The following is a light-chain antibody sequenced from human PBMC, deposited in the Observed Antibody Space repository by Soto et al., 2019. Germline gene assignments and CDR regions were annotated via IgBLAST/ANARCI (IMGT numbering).Light chain of an antibody. Sequence: DSQMTQSPSNRYAAVGDRFTGTSGASQSISSWLAWYQQKPGKAPKLMIYKESSLESGVPSRFSGSGSGTESTLTISSLQPDDSATYYCQQYNSYLWTFGQGTKV. CDR3: QQYNSYLWT. CDR2: KES. CDR1: QSISSW. J-gene: IGKJ1*01. V-gene: IGKV1-5*03.